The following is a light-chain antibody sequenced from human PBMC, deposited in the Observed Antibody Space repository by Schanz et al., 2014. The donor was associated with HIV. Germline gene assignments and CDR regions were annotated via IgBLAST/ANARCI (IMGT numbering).Light chain of an antibody. J-gene: IGLJ3*02. CDR3: AAWDDSLSGWV. V-gene: IGLV1-47*01. CDR2: RNN. Sequence: QSVLTQPPSASGTPGQRVTISCSGSNSNIGSNHGYWYQQLPGTAPKLLIYRNNQRPSGVPDRFSGSKSGTSASLAISGLRSEDEADYYCAAWDDSLSGWVFGGGTKLTVL. CDR1: NSNIGSNH.